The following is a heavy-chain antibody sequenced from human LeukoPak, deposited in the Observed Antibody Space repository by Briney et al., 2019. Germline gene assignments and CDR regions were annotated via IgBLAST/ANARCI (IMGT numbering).Heavy chain of an antibody. D-gene: IGHD3-3*01. Sequence: GGSLGLSCAASGFTFSSYAMSWVRQAPGKGLEWVSAISGSGGSTYYADSVKGRFTISRDNSKNILFLQMSSLRVEDTAIYYCAKDSRLLRGVVTTAFDSWGQGTLVTVSS. CDR2: ISGSGGST. J-gene: IGHJ4*02. V-gene: IGHV3-23*01. CDR1: GFTFSSYA. CDR3: AKDSRLLRGVVTTAFDS.